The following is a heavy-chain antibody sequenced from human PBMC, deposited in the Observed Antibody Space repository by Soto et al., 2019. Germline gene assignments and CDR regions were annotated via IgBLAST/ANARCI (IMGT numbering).Heavy chain of an antibody. CDR3: ARGVRLSAYLYCYIAV. V-gene: IGHV1-18*01. D-gene: IGHD3-10*02. CDR2: INPDNGDT. CDR1: GYTFSSFG. Sequence: QVQLVQSVAEVKKPGASLKVSCKASGYTFSSFGVSWVRQAPGQGLEWIGWINPDNGDTNYGQKFQGRATMTTDTFTNTAYMEVRGLRSYYTDGYYGARGVRLSAYLYCYIAVWGEGTAVPVSS. J-gene: IGHJ6*03.